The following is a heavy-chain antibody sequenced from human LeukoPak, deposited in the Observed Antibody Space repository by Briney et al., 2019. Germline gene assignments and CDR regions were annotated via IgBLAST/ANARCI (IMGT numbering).Heavy chain of an antibody. Sequence: ASVKVSCKASGYTFTGYCMHWVRQAPGQGLEWMGWINPNSGGTNYAQKFQGRVTMTRDTSISTAYMELSRLRSDDTAVYYCARERRSVVPAATRYFDLWGRGTLVTVSS. CDR3: ARERRSVVPAATRYFDL. J-gene: IGHJ2*01. CDR1: GYTFTGYC. CDR2: INPNSGGT. D-gene: IGHD2-2*01. V-gene: IGHV1-2*02.